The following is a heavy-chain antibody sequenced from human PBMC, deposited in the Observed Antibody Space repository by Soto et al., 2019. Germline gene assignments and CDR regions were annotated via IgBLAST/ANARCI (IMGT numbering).Heavy chain of an antibody. CDR2: INHNGST. J-gene: IGHJ6*02. D-gene: IGHD3-10*01. CDR1: GGSFSGYY. V-gene: IGHV4-34*01. CDR3: AKADRNRVREIYYYYGMDV. Sequence: SETLSLTCAVYGGSFSGYYWSWIRQPPGKGLEWIGEINHNGSTNYNPSLKSRVTISVDNSKNTLYLQMNSLRAEDTAVYYCAKADRNRVREIYYYYGMDVWGQGTTVTVSS.